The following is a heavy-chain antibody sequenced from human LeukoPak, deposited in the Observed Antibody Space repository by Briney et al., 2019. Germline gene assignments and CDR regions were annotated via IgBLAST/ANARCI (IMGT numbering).Heavy chain of an antibody. CDR2: INHSGST. V-gene: IGHV4-39*07. CDR1: GGSISSNTYY. CDR3: ARGNGYSYGFDY. J-gene: IGHJ4*02. D-gene: IGHD5-18*01. Sequence: PSETLSLTCTVSGGSISSNTYYWGWIRQPPGKGLEWIGEINHSGSTNYNPSLKSRVTISVDTSKNQFSLKLSSVTAADTAVYYCARGNGYSYGFDYWGQGTLVTVSS.